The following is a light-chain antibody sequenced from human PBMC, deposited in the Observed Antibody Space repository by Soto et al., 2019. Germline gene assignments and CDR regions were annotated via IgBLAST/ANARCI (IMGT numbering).Light chain of an antibody. CDR2: AAS. CDR3: QHSYSTRT. Sequence: DIQMTQSPSSLSASIGDRVTLSCRASQDIGAYVNWYQHKQGKAPRVLMYAASNLKSGVPPRFSGSGVGRDFTLTISDLRPEDCATYYCQHSYSTRTFGQGTKVERK. CDR1: QDIGAY. V-gene: IGKV1-39*01. J-gene: IGKJ1*01.